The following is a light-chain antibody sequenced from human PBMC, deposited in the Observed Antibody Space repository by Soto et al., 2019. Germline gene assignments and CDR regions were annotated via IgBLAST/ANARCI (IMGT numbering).Light chain of an antibody. CDR1: LDISSY. V-gene: IGKV1-33*01. J-gene: IGKJ3*01. CDR2: RAS. CDR3: QQSENLPFT. Sequence: DIQMTQSPSSLSASVGDRVTITCQASLDISSYLSWYQQKPGKAPKLLIFRASNLHTGVPSRFSGGGSGTHFTFTITSLQPEDVATYYCQQSENLPFTFGPGTKVDIK.